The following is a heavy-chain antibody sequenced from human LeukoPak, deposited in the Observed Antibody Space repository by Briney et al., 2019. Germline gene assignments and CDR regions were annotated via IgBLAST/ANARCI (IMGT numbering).Heavy chain of an antibody. CDR1: GFTFSSYA. D-gene: IGHD7-27*01. CDR3: AKVGTLGSFDY. Sequence: GGSLRLSCAASGFTFSSYAMRWVRQAPGKGLEWVAVISYDGSNKYYADSVKGRFTISRDNSKNTLYLQMNSLRAEDTAVYYCAKVGTLGSFDYWGQGTLVTVSS. V-gene: IGHV3-30-3*01. J-gene: IGHJ4*02. CDR2: ISYDGSNK.